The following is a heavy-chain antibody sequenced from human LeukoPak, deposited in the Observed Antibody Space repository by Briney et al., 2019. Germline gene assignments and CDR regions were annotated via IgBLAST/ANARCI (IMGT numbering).Heavy chain of an antibody. CDR1: GFTFSIYE. D-gene: IGHD1-1*01. CDR2: ISTGSNTI. V-gene: IGHV3-48*03. CDR3: ARDATTAVGWVYMDV. Sequence: GGSPRLSCAASGFTFSIYEMNWVRQAPGKGLEWLSHISTGSNTIHYANSVEGRFTISRDDAKNSLYLQMNSLRVEDTALYFCARDATTAVGWVYMDVWGKGTTVTISS. J-gene: IGHJ6*03.